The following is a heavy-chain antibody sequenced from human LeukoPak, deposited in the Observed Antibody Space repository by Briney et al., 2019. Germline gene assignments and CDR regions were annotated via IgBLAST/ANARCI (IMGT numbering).Heavy chain of an antibody. V-gene: IGHV5-51*01. J-gene: IGHJ4*02. CDR2: IYPGDSDT. CDR3: ARPTYYYDSSGYYTHRVIDY. D-gene: IGHD3-22*01. Sequence: GESLKISCKGSGYSFTSYWIGWVRQMPGKGLEWMGIIYPGDSDTRYSPSFQGQVTTSADKSISTAYLQWSSLKASDTAMYYCARPTYYYDSSGYYTHRVIDYWGQGALVTVSS. CDR1: GYSFTSYW.